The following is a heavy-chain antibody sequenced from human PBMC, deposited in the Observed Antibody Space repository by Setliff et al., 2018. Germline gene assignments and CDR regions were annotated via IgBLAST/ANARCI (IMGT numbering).Heavy chain of an antibody. CDR1: GGSISTYY. J-gene: IGHJ5*02. V-gene: IGHV4-4*07. CDR3: ARDTSSDWAAWFDP. Sequence: SETLSLTCTVSGGSISTYYWSWIRRPAGKGLEWIGRVFVSGSTNYNPSLKSRVTMSVDTSKNQFSLKLTSVTAADTAMYHCARDTSSDWAAWFDPWSQGILVTVSS. D-gene: IGHD6-19*01. CDR2: VFVSGST.